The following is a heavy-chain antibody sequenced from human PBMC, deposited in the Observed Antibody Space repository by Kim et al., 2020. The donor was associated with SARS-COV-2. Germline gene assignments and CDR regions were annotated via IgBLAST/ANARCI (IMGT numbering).Heavy chain of an antibody. D-gene: IGHD1-26*01. Sequence: GGSLRLSCAASGFTFSSYGMHWVRQAPGKGLEWVAVISYDGSNKYYADSVKGRFTISRDNSKNTLYLQMNSLRAEDTAVYYCAKSMEMATTLDNCGQGTLLTVSS. CDR2: ISYDGSNK. V-gene: IGHV3-30*18. J-gene: IGHJ4*02. CDR1: GFTFSSYG. CDR3: AKSMEMATTLDN.